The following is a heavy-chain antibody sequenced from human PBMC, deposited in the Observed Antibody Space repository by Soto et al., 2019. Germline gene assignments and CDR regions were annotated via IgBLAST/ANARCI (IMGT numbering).Heavy chain of an antibody. Sequence: QVQLVESGGGVVQPGRSLRLSCAASGFTFSSYAMHWVRQAPGKGLEWVAVISYDGSNKYYADSVKGRFTISRDNSKNPLYLQMNSLRAEDTAVYYCARAMGVVAEESMDVWGQGSTVTVSS. J-gene: IGHJ6*02. CDR3: ARAMGVVAEESMDV. V-gene: IGHV3-30-3*01. D-gene: IGHD2-15*01. CDR2: ISYDGSNK. CDR1: GFTFSSYA.